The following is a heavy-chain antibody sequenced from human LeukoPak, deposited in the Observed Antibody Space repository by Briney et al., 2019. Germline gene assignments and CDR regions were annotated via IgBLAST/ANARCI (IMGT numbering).Heavy chain of an antibody. CDR3: ARGSYDYVWGGLFH. J-gene: IGHJ4*02. D-gene: IGHD3-16*01. Sequence: SWIRQPPGKGLEWIGYIYYSGSTYYNPSLKSRVTISVDTSKNQFSLKLSSVTAADTAVYYCARGSYDYVWGGLFHWGQGTLVTVSS. V-gene: IGHV4-30-4*08. CDR2: IYYSGST.